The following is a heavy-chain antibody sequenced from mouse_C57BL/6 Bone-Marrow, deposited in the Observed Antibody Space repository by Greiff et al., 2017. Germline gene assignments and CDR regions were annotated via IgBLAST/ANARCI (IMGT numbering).Heavy chain of an antibody. CDR3: ARGDGNYDWFAY. CDR2: IYPRSGNT. D-gene: IGHD2-1*01. J-gene: IGHJ3*01. V-gene: IGHV1-81*01. Sequence: VQVVESGAELARPGASVKLSCKASGYTFTSYGISWVKQRTGQGLEWIGEIYPRSGNTYYNEKFKGKATLTADKSSSTAYMELRSLTSEDSAVYFCARGDGNYDWFAYWGQGTLVTVSA. CDR1: GYTFTSYG.